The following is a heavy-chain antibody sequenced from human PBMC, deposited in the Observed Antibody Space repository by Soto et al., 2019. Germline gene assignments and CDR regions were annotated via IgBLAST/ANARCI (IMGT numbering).Heavy chain of an antibody. V-gene: IGHV3-11*01. Sequence: QVQLVESGGGLVKPGGSLRLSCAASGFTFSDYYMNWIRQAPGKGLEWISYISTSGGNIYYADSVKGRFTISRDNAKNSLYLQMNSLRAEDTAVYYCAKSRGGDQYYFDYWGQGTLVTVSS. CDR2: ISTSGGNI. CDR1: GFTFSDYY. CDR3: AKSRGGDQYYFDY. J-gene: IGHJ4*02. D-gene: IGHD2-21*02.